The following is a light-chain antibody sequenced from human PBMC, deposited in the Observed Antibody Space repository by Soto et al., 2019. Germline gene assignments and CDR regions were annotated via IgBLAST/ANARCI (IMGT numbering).Light chain of an antibody. J-gene: IGKJ5*01. CDR3: QQYDQWPIT. CDR2: DAS. V-gene: IGKV3-11*01. CDR1: QSVSRY. Sequence: EIVLTQSPATLSLSPGVRANLSCRASQSVSRYLAWYQQKPGQAPRLLIYDASNRATGFPARFSGSGSGTDFTLTISSLEPEDFAVYYCQQYDQWPITFGQGTRLEI.